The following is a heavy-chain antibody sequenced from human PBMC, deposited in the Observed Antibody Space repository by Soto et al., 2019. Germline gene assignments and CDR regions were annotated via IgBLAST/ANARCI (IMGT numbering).Heavy chain of an antibody. CDR3: ARAHAPTLPFDS. Sequence: SETLSLTCTVSGGSIRNVYWSWIRQSPGKGLEWIGFIYHSGNTKYNPSLKSRVTISIDTSNNQFSLSMKSVTAADTAVYFCARAHAPTLPFDSWGQGTLVTVS. J-gene: IGHJ4*02. V-gene: IGHV4-59*01. D-gene: IGHD2-15*01. CDR1: GGSIRNVY. CDR2: IYHSGNT.